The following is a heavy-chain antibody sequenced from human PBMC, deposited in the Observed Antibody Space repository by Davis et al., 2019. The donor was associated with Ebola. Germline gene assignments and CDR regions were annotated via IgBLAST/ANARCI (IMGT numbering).Heavy chain of an antibody. D-gene: IGHD6-19*01. V-gene: IGHV1-69*13. J-gene: IGHJ3*02. CDR2: IIPIFGTA. CDR3: ARDLGQWLVLGAFDI. CDR1: GYTFTSYG. Sequence: AASVKVSCKASGYTFTSYGISWVRQAPGQGLEWMGGIIPIFGTANYAQKFQGRVTITADESTSTAYMELSSLRSEDTAVYYCARDLGQWLVLGAFDIWGQGTMVTVSS.